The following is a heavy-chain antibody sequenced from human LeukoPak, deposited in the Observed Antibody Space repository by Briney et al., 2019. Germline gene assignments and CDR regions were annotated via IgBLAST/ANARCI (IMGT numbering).Heavy chain of an antibody. CDR3: AKFRNNWNYAGNFDY. J-gene: IGHJ4*02. CDR2: ISGSGGST. CDR1: GFTFSSYA. Sequence: GGSLRLSCAASGFTFSSYAMSWVRQAPGKGLEWVSAISGSGGSTYYADSVKGRFTISRDNSKNTLYLQMNSLRTEDTAVYYCAKFRNNWNYAGNFDYWGQGTLVTVSS. D-gene: IGHD1-7*01. V-gene: IGHV3-23*01.